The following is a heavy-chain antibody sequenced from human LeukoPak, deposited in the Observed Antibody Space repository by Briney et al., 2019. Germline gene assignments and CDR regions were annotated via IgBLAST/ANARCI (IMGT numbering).Heavy chain of an antibody. J-gene: IGHJ4*02. V-gene: IGHV3-9*01. CDR2: ISWNSGSI. CDR3: AKGDCRGGSCSLGY. CDR1: GFTFDDYA. Sequence: PGGSLRLSCAASGFTFDDYAMHWVRQAPGKGLEWVSGISWNSGSIGYADSVKGRFTISRDNAKNSLYLQMNSLRAEDTALYYCAKGDCRGGSCSLGYWGQGTLVTVSS. D-gene: IGHD2-15*01.